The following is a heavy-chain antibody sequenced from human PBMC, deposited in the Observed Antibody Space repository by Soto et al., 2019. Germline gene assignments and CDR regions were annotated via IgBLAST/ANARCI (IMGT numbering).Heavy chain of an antibody. CDR2: ISGSGGSS. CDR1: GFTFNNYA. D-gene: IGHD3-10*01. Sequence: EVQLLESGGGLVQPGGSLRLSSAGSGFTFNNYAMNWGRQAPGRGRERVSVISGSGGSSYYGDAEKGRFTISRDNAKNTLYLQMNSLRAEDTAVYYCATDLQSYFYASGSDVWGQGTQVTVSS. CDR3: ATDLQSYFYASGSDV. V-gene: IGHV3-23*01. J-gene: IGHJ4*02.